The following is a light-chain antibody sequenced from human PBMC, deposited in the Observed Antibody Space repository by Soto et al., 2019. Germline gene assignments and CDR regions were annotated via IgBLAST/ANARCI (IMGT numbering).Light chain of an antibody. CDR2: EGS. CDR3: CSYAGSSTVV. CDR1: SSDVGSYNL. Sequence: VLTQPASVSGSPGQSITISCTGTSSDVGSYNLVSWYQQHPGKAPKLMIYEGSKRPSGVSNRFSGSKSGNTASLTISGLQAEDEADYYCCSYAGSSTVVFGGGTQLTVL. J-gene: IGLJ2*01. V-gene: IGLV2-23*01.